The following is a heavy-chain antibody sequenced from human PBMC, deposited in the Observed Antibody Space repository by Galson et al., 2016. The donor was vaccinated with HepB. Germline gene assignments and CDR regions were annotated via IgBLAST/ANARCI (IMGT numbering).Heavy chain of an antibody. D-gene: IGHD6-13*01. CDR2: MWYDGSNK. CDR3: AREVSTLAAPSFDY. CDR1: GFTFSSYG. J-gene: IGHJ4*02. Sequence: SLRLSCAASGFTFSSYGMHWVRQAPGKGLEWVACMWYDGSNKYYEHAVNGRSTISSDTSKNTLYLQMNRLIAEYTAVYYCAREVSTLAAPSFDYWGQGTLVTVSS. V-gene: IGHV3-33*01.